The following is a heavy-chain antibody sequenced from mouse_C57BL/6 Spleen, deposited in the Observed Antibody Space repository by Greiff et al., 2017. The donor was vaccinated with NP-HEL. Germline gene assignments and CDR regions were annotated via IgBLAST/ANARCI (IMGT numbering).Heavy chain of an antibody. CDR3: ARPHYYGSSYGYFDV. CDR1: GYTFTSYW. Sequence: VQLQQSGAELVKPGASVKMSCKASGYTFTSYWITWVKQRPGQGLEWIGDIYPGSGSTNYNEKFKSKATLTVDTSSSTAYMQLSSLTSEDSAVYYWARPHYYGSSYGYFDVWGTGTTVTVSS. D-gene: IGHD1-1*01. V-gene: IGHV1-55*01. J-gene: IGHJ1*03. CDR2: IYPGSGST.